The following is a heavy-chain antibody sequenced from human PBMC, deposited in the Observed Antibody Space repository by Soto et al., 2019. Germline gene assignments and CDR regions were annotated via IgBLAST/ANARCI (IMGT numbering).Heavy chain of an antibody. CDR3: AKDPTETYGDYSYYFDY. CDR2: ISYDGSNK. V-gene: IGHV3-30-3*01. D-gene: IGHD4-17*01. J-gene: IGHJ4*02. Sequence: GGSLRLSCAASGFTFSSYAMHWVRQAPGKGLEWVAVISYDGSNKYYADSVKGRFTISRDNSKNTLYLQMNSLRAEDTAVYYCAKDPTETYGDYSYYFDYWGQGTLVTVSS. CDR1: GFTFSSYA.